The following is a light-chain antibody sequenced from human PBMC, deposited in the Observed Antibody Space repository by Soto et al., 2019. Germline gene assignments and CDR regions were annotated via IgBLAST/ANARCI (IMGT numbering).Light chain of an antibody. V-gene: IGKV3-15*01. Sequence: EIVMTQSPATLSVSPGERATLSCRASQSVSSNLAWYQQKPGQAPRLLIYGASTRATGIPARFSGSGSGTEFSLTIRRLQSEDFAVYYCHQYNNWPPLTFGGGTKVEIK. J-gene: IGKJ4*01. CDR3: HQYNNWPPLT. CDR2: GAS. CDR1: QSVSSN.